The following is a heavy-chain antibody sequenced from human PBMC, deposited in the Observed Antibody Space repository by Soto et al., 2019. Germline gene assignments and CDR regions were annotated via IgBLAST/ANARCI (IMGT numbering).Heavy chain of an antibody. Sequence: QITLKESGPTLVKPTQTLTLTCTFSGFSLTTRGVGVGWIRQPPGKALECLALIYWDDDKRYSPSLQSRPYITKDTSKNQVVLTMTNVDPVDTATYYCAHIPNYYQYDWFDPWGQGTLVSVSS. CDR1: GFSLTTRGVG. CDR2: IYWDDDK. J-gene: IGHJ5*02. D-gene: IGHD3-16*01. V-gene: IGHV2-5*02. CDR3: AHIPNYYQYDWFDP.